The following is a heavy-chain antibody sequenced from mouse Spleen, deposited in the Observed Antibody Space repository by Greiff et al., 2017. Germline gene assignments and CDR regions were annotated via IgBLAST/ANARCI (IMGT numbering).Heavy chain of an antibody. CDR1: GFTFSSYA. CDR3: ARDMGDHCFDY. CDR2: ISSGGSYT. J-gene: IGHJ2*01. V-gene: IGHV5-9-1*01. Sequence: EVKLVESGGGLEKPGGSLKLSCAASGFTFSSYAMSWVRQTPEKRLGWVATISSGGSYTYYPDSVKGRFTISRDNAKNTLYLQMSSLRSEDTAMYYCARDMGDHCFDYWGQGTTLTVSS. D-gene: IGHD1-1*02.